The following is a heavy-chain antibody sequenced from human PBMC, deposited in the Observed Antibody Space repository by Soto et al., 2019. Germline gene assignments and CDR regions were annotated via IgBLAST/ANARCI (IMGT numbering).Heavy chain of an antibody. J-gene: IGHJ4*02. CDR1: GFSFSDAW. D-gene: IGHD1-1*01. CDR3: TTDPLSTGTKY. Sequence: EVQVVESGGGLVKPGGSLRLSCAASGFSFSDAWMTWVRQAPGAGLEWVGHIKSKTDGGTTDYAAPVKGRFTISRDASKTTVYLQMNSLRTEDTAVYYCTTDPLSTGTKYWGQGTLVTVSS. CDR2: IKSKTDGGTT. V-gene: IGHV3-15*01.